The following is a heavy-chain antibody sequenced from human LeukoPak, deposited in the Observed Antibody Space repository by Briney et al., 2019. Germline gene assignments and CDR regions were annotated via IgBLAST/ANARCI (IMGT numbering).Heavy chain of an antibody. V-gene: IGHV1-2*06. Sequence: ASVKVSCKASGYTFTGYYIHWVRQAPGQGLEWMGRINPNSGGTNYAQKFQGRVTMPRDTSVSTAYMELGSLRSDDTAVYFCARDHDTSGSYFVDYWGQGTLVTVSS. CDR2: INPNSGGT. J-gene: IGHJ4*02. CDR1: GYTFTGYY. CDR3: ARDHDTSGSYFVDY. D-gene: IGHD3-22*01.